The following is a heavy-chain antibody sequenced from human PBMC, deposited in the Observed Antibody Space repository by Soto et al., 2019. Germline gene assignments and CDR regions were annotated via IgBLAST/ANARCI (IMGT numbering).Heavy chain of an antibody. CDR1: GYTFTNYA. Sequence: ASVKVSCKASGYTFTNYAIHWVRQAPGQRLEWMGWINAGNGKTKYSQNFQGRVTITRDTSASIVYMEVSSLRSEDTAVYYCASHKRWLQLNYYYGMDVWGQGTTVTVSS. J-gene: IGHJ6*02. V-gene: IGHV1-3*01. CDR3: ASHKRWLQLNYYYGMDV. D-gene: IGHD5-12*01. CDR2: INAGNGKT.